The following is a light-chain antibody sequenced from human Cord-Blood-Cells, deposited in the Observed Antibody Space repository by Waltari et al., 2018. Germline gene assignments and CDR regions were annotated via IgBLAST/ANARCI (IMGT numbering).Light chain of an antibody. V-gene: IGKV3-11*01. CDR2: DAS. CDR1: QSVSSY. J-gene: IGKJ1*01. Sequence: EIVLTQSTATLSLSPGESATLSCRASQSVSSYLAWYQQKPGQAPRLLIYDASNRATGIPARFSGSGSGTDFTLTISSLEPEDFAVYYCQQRSNWLTWTFGQGTKVEI. CDR3: QQRSNWLTWT.